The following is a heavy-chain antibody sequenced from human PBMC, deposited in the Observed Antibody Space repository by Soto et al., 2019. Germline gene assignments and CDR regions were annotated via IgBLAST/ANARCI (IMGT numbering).Heavy chain of an antibody. D-gene: IGHD3-22*01. CDR3: ARGRENDSSGYYYGSDY. J-gene: IGHJ4*02. Sequence: PSETLSLTCAVSGGSISSGGYSWSWIRQPPGKGLEWIGYINHSGSTNYNPSLKSRVTISVDTSKNQFSLKLSSVTAADTAVYYCARGRENDSSGYYYGSDYWGQGTLVTVSS. CDR1: GGSISSGGYS. CDR2: INHSGST. V-gene: IGHV4-30-2*01.